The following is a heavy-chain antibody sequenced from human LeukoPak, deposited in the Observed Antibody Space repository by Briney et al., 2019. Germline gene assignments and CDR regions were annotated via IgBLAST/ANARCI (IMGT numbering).Heavy chain of an antibody. D-gene: IGHD6-19*01. CDR2: ISWNSGSI. CDR3: AKDKIAVAGRSGLDY. J-gene: IGHJ4*02. V-gene: IGHV3-9*01. Sequence: GGSLRLSCAASGFTYDDYAMHWVRQAPGKGLEWVSGISWNSGSIGYADSVKGRFTISRDNAKNSLYLQMNSLRAEDTAWYYCAKDKIAVAGRSGLDYWGQGTLVTVSS. CDR1: GFTYDDYA.